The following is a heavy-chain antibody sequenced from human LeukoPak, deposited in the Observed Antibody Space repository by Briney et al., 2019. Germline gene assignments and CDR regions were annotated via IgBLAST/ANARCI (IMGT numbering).Heavy chain of an antibody. D-gene: IGHD6-19*01. CDR3: ARGLS. CDR2: IYYSGTT. V-gene: IGHV4-39*01. Sequence: PSETLSLTCTVSGDSTSSSSYYWGWIRQPPGKGLEWIGSIYYSGTTYYNPSLKSRVTISVDTSKNQFSLKLSSVTAADTAVYYCARGLSWGRGTLVTVSS. CDR1: GDSTSSSSYY. J-gene: IGHJ4*02.